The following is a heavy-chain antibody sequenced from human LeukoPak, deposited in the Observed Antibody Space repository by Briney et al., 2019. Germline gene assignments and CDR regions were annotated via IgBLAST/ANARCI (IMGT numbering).Heavy chain of an antibody. V-gene: IGHV1-8*03. CDR1: GYTFTSYD. CDR3: ARVAYYDSSGYYH. CDR2: MNPNSGNT. Sequence: GASVKVSCKASGYTFTSYDINWVRQATGQGLEWMGWMNPNSGNTGYAQKFQGRVTITRNTSISTAYMELSSLRSKDTAVYYCARVAYYDSSGYYHWGQGTLVTVSS. J-gene: IGHJ5*02. D-gene: IGHD3-22*01.